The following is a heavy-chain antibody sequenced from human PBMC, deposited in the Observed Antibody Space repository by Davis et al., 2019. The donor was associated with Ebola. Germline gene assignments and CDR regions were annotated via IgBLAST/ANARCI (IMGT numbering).Heavy chain of an antibody. J-gene: IGHJ5*02. V-gene: IGHV3-23*01. CDR3: ASSPFVVPAARDWFDP. D-gene: IGHD2-2*01. Sequence: GESLKISCAASGFTFSSYAMSWVRQAPGKGLEWVSAIRGSGGSTYYADSVKGRFTISRDNSKNTLYLQMNSLRAEDTAVYYCASSPFVVPAARDWFDPWGQGTLVTVSS. CDR1: GFTFSSYA. CDR2: IRGSGGST.